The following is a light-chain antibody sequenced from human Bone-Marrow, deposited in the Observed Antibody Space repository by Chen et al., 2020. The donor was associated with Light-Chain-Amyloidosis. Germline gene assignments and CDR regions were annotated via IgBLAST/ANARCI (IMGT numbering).Light chain of an antibody. V-gene: IGLV3-25*03. CDR2: RDT. CDR1: DFPTEY. Sequence: SYELTQPPSVSVSPGQTARIPCSGDDFPTEYAYWYQQKPGQAPVLVIHRDTERPWGISERFSGSSSGTTATLTISGVQAEDEADYHCQSADSSGTYEVIFGGGTKLTVL. CDR3: QSADSSGTYEVI. J-gene: IGLJ2*01.